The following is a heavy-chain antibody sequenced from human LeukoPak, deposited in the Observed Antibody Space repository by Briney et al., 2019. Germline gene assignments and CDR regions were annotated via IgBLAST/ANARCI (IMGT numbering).Heavy chain of an antibody. D-gene: IGHD6-19*01. V-gene: IGHV3-30*18. CDR3: AKDTTSSGWYPHYYFDY. Sequence: GGSLRLSCAASGFTFSSYGMHWVRQAPGRGLEWVAVISYDGSNKYYADSVKGRFTISRDDSKNTLYLQMNSLRAEDTAVYYCAKDTTSSGWYPHYYFDYWGQGTLVTVSS. J-gene: IGHJ4*02. CDR2: ISYDGSNK. CDR1: GFTFSSYG.